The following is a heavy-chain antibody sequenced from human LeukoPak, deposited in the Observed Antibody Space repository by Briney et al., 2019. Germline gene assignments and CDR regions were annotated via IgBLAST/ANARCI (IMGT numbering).Heavy chain of an antibody. D-gene: IGHD6-13*01. J-gene: IGHJ3*02. Sequence: GGSLRLSCAASGFNFGIYWMSWVRQAPGKGLEWVSVIYSGGSTYYAGSVKGRFTISRDNSKNTLYLQMNSLRAEDTAVYYCARWYSSSWYGFDSGGPEDAFDIWGQGTMVTVSS. CDR3: ARWYSSSWYGFDSGGPEDAFDI. CDR1: GFNFGIYW. CDR2: IYSGGST. V-gene: IGHV3-53*01.